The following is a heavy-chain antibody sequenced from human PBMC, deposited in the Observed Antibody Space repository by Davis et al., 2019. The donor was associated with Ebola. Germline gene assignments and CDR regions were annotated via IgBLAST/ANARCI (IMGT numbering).Heavy chain of an antibody. Sequence: GESLKISCAASGFTFSSYAMHWVRQAPGKGLEYVSAISSNGGSTYYANSVKGRFTISRDNSKDTLYLQMNSLRPEDTAVYYCARFPSGYGYYYYYYGMDVWGQGTTVTVSS. J-gene: IGHJ6*02. CDR2: ISSNGGST. D-gene: IGHD5-12*01. CDR3: ARFPSGYGYYYYYYGMDV. CDR1: GFTFSSYA. V-gene: IGHV3-64*01.